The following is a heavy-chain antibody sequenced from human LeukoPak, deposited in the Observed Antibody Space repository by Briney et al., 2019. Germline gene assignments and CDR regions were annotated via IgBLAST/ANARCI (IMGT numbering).Heavy chain of an antibody. Sequence: GRSLRLSCVASGFSFDDYAMHWVRQAPGKGLEWVSGISWNSGNIGYADSVKGRFTISRDNSKNSLYLQMNSLRVEDTALYYCAKDYGSGEGEYYFDYWGQGTLVTVSS. J-gene: IGHJ4*02. CDR3: AKDYGSGEGEYYFDY. CDR1: GFSFDDYA. CDR2: ISWNSGNI. V-gene: IGHV3-9*01. D-gene: IGHD3-10*01.